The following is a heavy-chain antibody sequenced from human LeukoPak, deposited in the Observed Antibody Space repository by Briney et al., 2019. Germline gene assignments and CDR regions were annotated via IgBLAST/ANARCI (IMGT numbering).Heavy chain of an antibody. D-gene: IGHD3-22*01. J-gene: IGHJ1*01. CDR3: AKAPGIEVAIYFQH. CDR2: ISGSGGRT. V-gene: IGHV3-23*01. Sequence: GGSLRLSCAASGFTFSSYAMSWVRRAPGRGLEWVSVISGSGGRTQYADSVKGRLTISRDNSKNTLYLQMISLRAEDTAVYYCAKAPGIEVAIYFQHWGQGTLVTVSS. CDR1: GFTFSSYA.